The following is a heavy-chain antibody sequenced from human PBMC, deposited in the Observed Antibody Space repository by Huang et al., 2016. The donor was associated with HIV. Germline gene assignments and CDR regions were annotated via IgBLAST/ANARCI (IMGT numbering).Heavy chain of an antibody. CDR1: GFTFSSYG. CDR3: AKGPMGGDSSSSGYAY. V-gene: IGHV3-30*18. J-gene: IGHJ4*02. D-gene: IGHD6-13*01. Sequence: QVQLVESGGGVVQPGRSLRLSCAASGFTFSSYGMHWVRQAPRKGRGWVAVISYDGSNKDYADSGKGRFTSSRDNSKNTLYLQMNSLRAEDTAVYYCAKGPMGGDSSSSGYAYWGQGTLVTVSS. CDR2: ISYDGSNK.